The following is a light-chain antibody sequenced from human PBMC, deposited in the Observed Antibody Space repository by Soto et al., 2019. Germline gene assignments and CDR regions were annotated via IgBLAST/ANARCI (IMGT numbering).Light chain of an antibody. Sequence: EIQMTQSPSSLSASLGGSVTITCRARQTISNYLNWYQQRPGEAPKLLIYAASSLQSGVPSRFSGSGSGTDFTLTISSLQPEDFALYYCQQSYSSPYTFGQGTNLEIK. CDR1: QTISNY. CDR2: AAS. J-gene: IGKJ2*01. CDR3: QQSYSSPYT. V-gene: IGKV1-39*01.